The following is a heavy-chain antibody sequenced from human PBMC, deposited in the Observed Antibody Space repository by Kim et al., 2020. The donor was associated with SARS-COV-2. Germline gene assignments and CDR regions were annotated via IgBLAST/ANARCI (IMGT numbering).Heavy chain of an antibody. V-gene: IGHV3-53*01. CDR1: GFTVSSNY. CDR3: ARGRTNGYFDL. J-gene: IGHJ2*01. Sequence: SLCSACAASGFTVSSNYMSWVRQAPGKGLDWVSLIYSGGSTYSADSVKGRFTISRDNSKNTVYLQMNNLRAEDTAVYYCARGRTNGYFDLWGRGTLITVSS. CDR2: IYSGGST. D-gene: IGHD1-1*01.